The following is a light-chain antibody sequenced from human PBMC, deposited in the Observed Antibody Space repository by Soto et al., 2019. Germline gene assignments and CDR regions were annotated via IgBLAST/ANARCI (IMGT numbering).Light chain of an antibody. J-gene: IGLJ3*02. V-gene: IGLV2-23*01. CDR3: CSYVGSSTLV. Sequence: QSVLTQPASVSGSPGQSITISCTGTSSDVGSYNLVSWYRQHPGKAPKLMIYESSKRPSGLSNRFSGSKSGNTASLTISGLQAEDEADYYCCSYVGSSTLVFGGGTKVTVI. CDR2: ESS. CDR1: SSDVGSYNL.